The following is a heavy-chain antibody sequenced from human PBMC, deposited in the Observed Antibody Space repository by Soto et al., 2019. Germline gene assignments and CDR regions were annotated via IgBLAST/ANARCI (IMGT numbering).Heavy chain of an antibody. CDR2: IIPIFGTA. CDR3: ARSVNHMVVVTAKYYYGMDV. D-gene: IGHD2-21*02. V-gene: IGHV1-69*01. Sequence: QVQLVQSGAEVKKPGSSVKVSCKASGGTFSSYAISWVRQAPGQGLEWMGGIIPIFGTANYAQKFQGRVTITADESTSTAYMELSSLRSEDTAVYYCARSVNHMVVVTAKYYYGMDVWGQGTTVTVSS. CDR1: GGTFSSYA. J-gene: IGHJ6*02.